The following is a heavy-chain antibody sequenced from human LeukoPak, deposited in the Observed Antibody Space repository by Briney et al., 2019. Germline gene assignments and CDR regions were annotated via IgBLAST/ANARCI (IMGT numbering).Heavy chain of an antibody. CDR1: GFTLSSYA. J-gene: IGHJ4*02. D-gene: IGHD3-3*01. Sequence: GGSLRLSCAASGFTLSSYAMSWVRQPPGKGLAWVSAISGSGGSTYYADSVKGRFTISRDNSKNTLYLQMNSLRAEDTAVYYCAKGGVLRFLEWLPFDYWGQGTLVTVSS. CDR2: ISGSGGST. V-gene: IGHV3-23*01. CDR3: AKGGVLRFLEWLPFDY.